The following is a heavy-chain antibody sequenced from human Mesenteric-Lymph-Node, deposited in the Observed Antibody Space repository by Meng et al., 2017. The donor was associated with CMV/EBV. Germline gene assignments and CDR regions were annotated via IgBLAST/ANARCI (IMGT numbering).Heavy chain of an antibody. Sequence: KASGYTFTSYGISWVRQAPGQGLEWMGWISAYNDNTNYAQKLQGRVTMTTDTSTSTAYMELRSLRSDDTAVYYCARAPVVPAAILFDYWGQGTLVTVSS. J-gene: IGHJ4*02. CDR3: ARAPVVPAAILFDY. CDR1: GYTFTSYG. CDR2: ISAYNDNT. V-gene: IGHV1-18*01. D-gene: IGHD2-2*01.